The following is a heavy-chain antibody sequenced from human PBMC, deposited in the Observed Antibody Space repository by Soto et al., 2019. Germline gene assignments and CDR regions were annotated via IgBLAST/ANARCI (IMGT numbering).Heavy chain of an antibody. Sequence: SGPTLVNPTQTLTLTCTFSGFSLSTSGMRVSWIRQPPGKALEWLARIDWDDDKFYSTSLKTRLTISKDTSKNQVVLTMTNMDPVDTATYYCARDPAAGGYYYYGMDVWGQGTTVTVSS. CDR3: ARDPAAGGYYYYGMDV. CDR1: GFSLSTSGMR. D-gene: IGHD6-25*01. V-gene: IGHV2-70*04. J-gene: IGHJ6*02. CDR2: IDWDDDK.